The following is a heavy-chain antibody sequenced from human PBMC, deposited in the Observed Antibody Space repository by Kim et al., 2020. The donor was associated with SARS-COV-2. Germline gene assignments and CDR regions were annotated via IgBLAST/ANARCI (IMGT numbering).Heavy chain of an antibody. CDR2: ISSSSSYT. J-gene: IGHJ4*02. CDR3: ARRGSVGATTSRVYYFDY. CDR1: GFTFSDYY. D-gene: IGHD1-26*01. V-gene: IGHV3-11*06. Sequence: GGSLRLSCAASGFTFSDYYMSWIRQAPGKGLEWVSYISSSSSYTNYADSVKGRFTISRDNAKNSLYLQMNSLRAEDTAVYYCARRGSVGATTSRVYYFDYWGQGTLVTVSS.